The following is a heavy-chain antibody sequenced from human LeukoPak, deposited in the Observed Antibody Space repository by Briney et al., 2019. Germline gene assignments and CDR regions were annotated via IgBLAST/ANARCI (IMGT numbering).Heavy chain of an antibody. D-gene: IGHD3-22*01. V-gene: IGHV3-13*01. J-gene: IGHJ4*02. Sequence: GGSLRLSCAASGFTFSTYDMHWVRQATGRGLEWVSAIDTAGDTYYPGSVKGRFTISRDNAKNSLYLQMNSLRAEDTAVYYCARDSGYYDSSGYYPHFDYWGQGTLVTVSS. CDR1: GFTFSTYD. CDR3: ARDSGYYDSSGYYPHFDY. CDR2: IDTAGDT.